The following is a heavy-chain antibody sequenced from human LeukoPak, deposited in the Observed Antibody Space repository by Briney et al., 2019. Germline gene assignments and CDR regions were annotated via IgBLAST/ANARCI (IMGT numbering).Heavy chain of an antibody. D-gene: IGHD3-9*01. Sequence: SETLSLTCTVSGGSISSNSYYWSWIRQPAGKGLEWIGRIYTSGSTNYNPSLKSRVTISVDTSKNQFSLKLSSVTAADTAVYYCARLLTGYYPFDYWGQGTLVTVSS. J-gene: IGHJ4*02. CDR1: GGSISSNSYY. CDR3: ARLLTGYYPFDY. V-gene: IGHV4-61*02. CDR2: IYTSGST.